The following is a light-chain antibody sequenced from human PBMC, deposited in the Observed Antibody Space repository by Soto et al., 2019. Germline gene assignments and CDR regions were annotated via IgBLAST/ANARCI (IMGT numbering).Light chain of an antibody. CDR1: SSDVGGYKY. CDR3: SSYAGSNNYV. Sequence: SALTQPPSASGSPGQSVTISCTGTSSDVGGYKYVSWYQQYPGKAPKLMIYAVSKRPSGVPDRFSGSKSGNMASLTVSGLQAEDEADYYCSSYAGSNNYVFGTGTKLTVL. J-gene: IGLJ1*01. CDR2: AVS. V-gene: IGLV2-8*01.